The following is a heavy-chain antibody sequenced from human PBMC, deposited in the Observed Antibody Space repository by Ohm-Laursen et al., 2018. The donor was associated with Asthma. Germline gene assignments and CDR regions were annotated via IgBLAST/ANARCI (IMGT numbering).Heavy chain of an antibody. D-gene: IGHD4-17*01. CDR3: ARIRNDYGDYEFDY. V-gene: IGHV4-59*01. J-gene: IGHJ4*02. CDR1: GGSISSYY. Sequence: TLSLTCTVSGGSISSYYWSWIRQPPGKGLEWIGYIYYSGSTKYNPSLKSRVTISVDTSKNQFSLKLSSVTAADTAVYYCARIRNDYGDYEFDYWGQGTLVTVSS. CDR2: IYYSGST.